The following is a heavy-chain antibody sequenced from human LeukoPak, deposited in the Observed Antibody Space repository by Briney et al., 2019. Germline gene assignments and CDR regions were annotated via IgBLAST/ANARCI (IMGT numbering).Heavy chain of an antibody. Sequence: GGSLRLSCAASGFTFSSYAMSWVRQAPGTGLEWVSAISGSGGSTYYADSVKGRFTISRDNSKNTLYLQMNSLRAEDTAVYYCANQGYSYGYGRIDYWGQGTLVTVSS. J-gene: IGHJ4*02. CDR2: ISGSGGST. V-gene: IGHV3-23*01. CDR1: GFTFSSYA. CDR3: ANQGYSYGYGRIDY. D-gene: IGHD5-18*01.